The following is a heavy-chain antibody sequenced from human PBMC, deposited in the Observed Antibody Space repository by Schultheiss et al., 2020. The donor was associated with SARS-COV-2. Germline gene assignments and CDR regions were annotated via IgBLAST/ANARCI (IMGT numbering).Heavy chain of an antibody. CDR2: IIPILGTT. J-gene: IGHJ4*01. V-gene: IGHV1-69*11. CDR1: GYAFSSNG. CDR3: ARDDAGATLAFVS. D-gene: IGHD1-1*01. Sequence: SVKVSCKASGYAFSSNGVSWVRQAPGQRLEWMGRIIPILGTTSYAERFQGRLTLTSDESTGTAYTAYMEMRSLRVEDTALYFCARDDAGATLAFVSWGQGTLVTVSS.